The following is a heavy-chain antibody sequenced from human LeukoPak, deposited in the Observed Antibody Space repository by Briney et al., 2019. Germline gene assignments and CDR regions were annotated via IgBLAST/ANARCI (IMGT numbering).Heavy chain of an antibody. CDR2: IYYSGST. J-gene: IGHJ4*02. D-gene: IGHD3-16*01. CDR3: ARVGDLAPLGIYFDY. V-gene: IGHV4-31*03. Sequence: SETLSLTCTVSGGSISSGGYYRSWIRQHPGKSLEWIGYIYYSGSTYYNPSLKSRVTISVDTSKNQFSLKLSSVTAADTAVYYCARVGDLAPLGIYFDYWGQGTLVTVSS. CDR1: GGSISSGGYY.